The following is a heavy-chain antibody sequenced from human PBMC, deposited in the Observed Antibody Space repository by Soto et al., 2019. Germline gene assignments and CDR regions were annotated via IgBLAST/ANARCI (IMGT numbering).Heavy chain of an antibody. D-gene: IGHD6-6*01. CDR2: ISSSSSYI. CDR1: GFTFSSYS. CDR3: ASSGKQLEFDP. Sequence: GGSLRLSCAASGFTFSSYSMNWVRQAPGKGLEWVSSISSSSSYIYYADSVKGRFTISRDNAKNSLYLQMNSLRAEDTAVYYCASSGKQLEFDPWGQGTLVTVSS. J-gene: IGHJ5*02. V-gene: IGHV3-21*01.